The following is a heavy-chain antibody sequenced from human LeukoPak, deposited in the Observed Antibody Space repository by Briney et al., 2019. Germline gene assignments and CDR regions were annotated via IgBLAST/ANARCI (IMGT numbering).Heavy chain of an antibody. CDR3: ARSTMTTQHLDY. CDR1: GFTFSSYG. V-gene: IGHV3-33*01. D-gene: IGHD3-22*01. J-gene: IGHJ4*02. Sequence: GGSLRLSCAASGFTFSSYGMHWVRQAPGKGLEWVAVIWYDGSNKYYADSVKGRFTISRDNSKNTLYLQMNSLRAEDTAVYYCARSTMTTQHLDYWGQGTLVTVSS. CDR2: IWYDGSNK.